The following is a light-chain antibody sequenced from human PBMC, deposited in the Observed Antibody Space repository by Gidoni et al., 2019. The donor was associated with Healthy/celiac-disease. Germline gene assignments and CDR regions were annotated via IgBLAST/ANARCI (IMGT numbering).Light chain of an antibody. CDR2: QVS. CDR3: QAWDSSFYVV. J-gene: IGLJ2*01. Sequence: SYELTQPPSVSVSPGQTASITCPGDKLGDKYACWYQQKPGQSPVLVIYQVSKRPSGIPERFSGSNSGNTATLTISGTQAMDEADYYCQAWDSSFYVVFGGGTKLTVL. CDR1: KLGDKY. V-gene: IGLV3-1*01.